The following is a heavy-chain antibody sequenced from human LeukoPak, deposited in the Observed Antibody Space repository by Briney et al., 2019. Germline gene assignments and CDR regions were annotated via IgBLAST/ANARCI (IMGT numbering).Heavy chain of an antibody. CDR3: AKDIGSGNVLTGYYDY. Sequence: PRGSPRLSCAAPGVTFEDYAMHWVRQAPGKGLGWGSGISWNSGSIGYADSVKGRFTISRDNAKNSLYLQMNSLRAEDTALYYCAKDIGSGNVLTGYYDYWGQGTLVTVSS. CDR2: ISWNSGSI. CDR1: GVTFEDYA. V-gene: IGHV3-9*01. J-gene: IGHJ4*02. D-gene: IGHD3-9*01.